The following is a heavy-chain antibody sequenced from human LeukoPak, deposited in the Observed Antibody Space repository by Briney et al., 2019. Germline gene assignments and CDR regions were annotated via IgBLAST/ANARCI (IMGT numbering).Heavy chain of an antibody. CDR2: ITGSGDTT. D-gene: IGHD6-19*01. CDR3: AKVRYSGGWNCFDY. Sequence: GGSLRLSCAASGFTFTTYAMTWVRQAPGKGLEWVSGITGSGDTTYYADSVKGRFTISRDNSKSTLYLQMNTLRAEDTAIYYCAKVRYSGGWNCFDYWGQGALVTVSS. CDR1: GFTFTTYA. V-gene: IGHV3-23*01. J-gene: IGHJ4*02.